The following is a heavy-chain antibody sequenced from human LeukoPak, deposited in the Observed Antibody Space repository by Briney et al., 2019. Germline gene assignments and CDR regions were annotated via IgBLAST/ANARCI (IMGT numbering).Heavy chain of an antibody. CDR2: ISYDGSNK. Sequence: PGRSLRLSCAASGFTFSSYAMHWIRQAPGKGLEWVALISYDGSNKYHADSVKGRFTISRDNSKNTLYLQMNSLRAEDTAVYYCARPAYIHGYYYYYMDVWGKGSTVTVSS. CDR1: GFTFSSYA. J-gene: IGHJ6*03. CDR3: ARPAYIHGYYYYYMDV. D-gene: IGHD1-1*01. V-gene: IGHV3-30*04.